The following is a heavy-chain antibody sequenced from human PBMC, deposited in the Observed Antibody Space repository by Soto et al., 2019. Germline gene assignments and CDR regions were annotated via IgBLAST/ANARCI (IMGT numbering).Heavy chain of an antibody. CDR1: GYTFTSYG. V-gene: IGHV1-18*01. CDR3: ARDGALGEYYYYYGMDV. Sequence: QVQLVQSGAEVKKPGASVKVSCKASGYTFTSYGISWVRQAPGQGLEWMGWISAYNGNTNYAQKLQGRVTMTTDTATRTAYMEMRSMRSDDTAVYYCARDGALGEYYYYYGMDVWGQGTTVTVS. D-gene: IGHD3-16*01. CDR2: ISAYNGNT. J-gene: IGHJ6*02.